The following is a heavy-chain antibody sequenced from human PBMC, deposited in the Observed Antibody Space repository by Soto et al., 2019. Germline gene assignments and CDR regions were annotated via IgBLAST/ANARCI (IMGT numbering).Heavy chain of an antibody. V-gene: IGHV4-59*12. CDR3: ARVTINVSTYYFDY. CDR1: GGSISSYD. CDR2: IFYSRST. Sequence: SETLSLTCSVSGGSISSYDLSWIRQPPGKGLEWIGYIFYSRSTNYNPSLKSRVTMSIDTSKNQFSLKLSSVTAADTAVYYCARVTINVSTYYFDYWGQGTLVTVSS. J-gene: IGHJ4*02.